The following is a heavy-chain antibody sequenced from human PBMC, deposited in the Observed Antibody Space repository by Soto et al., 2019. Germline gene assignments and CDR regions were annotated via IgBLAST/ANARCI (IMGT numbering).Heavy chain of an antibody. J-gene: IGHJ1*01. Sequence: GGSLRLSCAASGFTFSSYSMNWVGQAPGKGLEWVSSISSSSSYIYYADSVKGRFTISRDNAKNSLYLQMNSLRAEDTAVYYCARGLSDSYFQHWGQGTLVTVSS. CDR3: ARGLSDSYFQH. CDR1: GFTFSSYS. V-gene: IGHV3-21*01. D-gene: IGHD2-21*02. CDR2: ISSSSSYI.